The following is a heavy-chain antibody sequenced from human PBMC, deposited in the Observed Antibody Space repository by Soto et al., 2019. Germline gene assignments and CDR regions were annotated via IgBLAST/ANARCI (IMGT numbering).Heavy chain of an antibody. CDR1: GFTFSRAW. CDR3: TTAVYTSSWAAWDF. Sequence: EVQLVESGGGLVKPGGSLRLSCAGSGFTFSRAWMNWVRQTPGKGLEWIGRVKPKSEGGATDYAAPVRGRFTVSRDDSTTTFYLQMNSLKIEDSAVYYCTTAVYTSSWAAWDFWGQGTLVTVSS. D-gene: IGHD2-2*01. J-gene: IGHJ4*02. V-gene: IGHV3-15*01. CDR2: VKPKSEGGAT.